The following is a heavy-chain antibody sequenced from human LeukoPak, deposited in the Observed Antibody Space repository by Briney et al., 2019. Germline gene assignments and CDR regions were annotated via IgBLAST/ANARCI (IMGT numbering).Heavy chain of an antibody. CDR2: ISAYNGYT. CDR1: GYTFTSYG. V-gene: IGHV1-18*01. Sequence: ASVKVSCKASGYTFTSYGINWVRQAPGQGLEWMGWISAYNGYTNYAQQVQGRLTMSTDTSTSTAYMELRSLRSDDTAVYYCARALEPPAGYYYYYYMDVWGKGTTVTVSS. CDR3: ARALEPPAGYYYYYYMDV. D-gene: IGHD1-1*01. J-gene: IGHJ6*03.